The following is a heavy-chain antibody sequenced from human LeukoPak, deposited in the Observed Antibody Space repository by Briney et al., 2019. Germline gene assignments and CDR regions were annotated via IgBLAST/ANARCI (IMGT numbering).Heavy chain of an antibody. CDR2: IYDSGST. Sequence: SETLSLTCTVSGGSISDRSYYWAWIRQPPGKGLEWIGSIYDSGSTHYNPSLKSRVTISIDTSKNQISLKLSSVTAADTADYFCARHWDQLHPCYFHHDMDIWGQGTTVTVSS. CDR3: ARHWDQLHPCYFHHDMDI. J-gene: IGHJ6*02. CDR1: GGSISDRSYY. V-gene: IGHV4-39*01. D-gene: IGHD1-26*01.